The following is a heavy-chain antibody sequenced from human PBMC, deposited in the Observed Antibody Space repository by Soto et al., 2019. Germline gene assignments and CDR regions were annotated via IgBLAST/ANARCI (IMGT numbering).Heavy chain of an antibody. V-gene: IGHV3-7*05. Sequence: PGGSLRLSCAASGFTFSSYWMSWVRQAPGKGLEWVANIKQDGSEKYYVDSVKGRFTISRDNAKNSLYLQMNSLRAEDTAVYYCASLYLYYYDSSGYRNPFDYWGQGTLVTVSS. CDR2: IKQDGSEK. J-gene: IGHJ4*02. CDR1: GFTFSSYW. D-gene: IGHD3-22*01. CDR3: ASLYLYYYDSSGYRNPFDY.